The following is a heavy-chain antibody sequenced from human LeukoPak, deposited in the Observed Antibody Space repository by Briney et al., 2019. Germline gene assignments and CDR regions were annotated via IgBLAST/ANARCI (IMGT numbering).Heavy chain of an antibody. V-gene: IGHV4-59*01. CDR2: IYYSGST. CDR1: GGSISSYY. J-gene: IGHJ4*02. Sequence: SETLSLTCTVSGGSISSYYWSWIRQPPGKGLEWIGYIYYSGSTNYNPSLKSRVTISVDTSKSQFSLKLSSVTAADTAVYYCARVRNPYYFDYWGQGTLVTVSS. CDR3: ARVRNPYYFDY.